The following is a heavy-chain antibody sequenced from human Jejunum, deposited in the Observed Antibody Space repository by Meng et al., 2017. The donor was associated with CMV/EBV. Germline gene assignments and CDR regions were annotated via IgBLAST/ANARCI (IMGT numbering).Heavy chain of an antibody. D-gene: IGHD5-24*01. J-gene: IGHJ4*02. CDR2: IYDDGDT. Sequence: VPLVEAGGGLVQPGGSLRLSCAASGFTVSNNYMSWVRQAPGKGLEWVSVIYDDGDTFYADSVKGRFTISRDNSKNTVFLQMDSLRPEDSAIYYCAKDVDYWGRGTLVTVSS. CDR3: AKDVDY. V-gene: IGHV3-66*02. CDR1: GFTVSNNY.